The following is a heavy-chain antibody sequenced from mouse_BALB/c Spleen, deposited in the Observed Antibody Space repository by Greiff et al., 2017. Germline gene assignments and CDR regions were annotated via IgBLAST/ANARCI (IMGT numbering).Heavy chain of an antibody. CDR3: ARGWVWPTTGDWFAY. CDR2: IHYSGST. V-gene: IGHV3-1*02. Sequence: EEQLQESGPDLVKPSQSLSLTCTVTGYSITSGYSWHWIRQFPGNKLEWMGYIHYSGSTNYNPSLKSRISITRDTSKNQFFLQLNSVTTEDTATYYCARGWVWPTTGDWFAYWGQGTLVTVSA. J-gene: IGHJ3*01. CDR1: GYSITSGYS. D-gene: IGHD1-1*01.